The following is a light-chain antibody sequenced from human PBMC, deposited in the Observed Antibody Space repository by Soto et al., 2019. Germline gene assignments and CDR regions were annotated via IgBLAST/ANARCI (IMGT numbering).Light chain of an antibody. CDR1: QSVNGN. CDR3: QQYNDRPPWT. CDR2: GTT. V-gene: IGKV3-15*01. Sequence: EIIMTQSPATLSVSPGERNTLSCRASQSVNGNLAWYQQKLGQAPRLLIYGTTTRATGIPARFIGSGTGTEFTLTISSLQSEDFAVYFCQQYNDRPPWTFGQGTKVDIK. J-gene: IGKJ1*01.